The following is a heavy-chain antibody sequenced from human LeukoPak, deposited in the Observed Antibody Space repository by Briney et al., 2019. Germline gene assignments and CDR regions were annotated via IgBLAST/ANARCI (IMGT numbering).Heavy chain of an antibody. CDR1: GFTFSSYG. CDR2: IWYDGSNK. D-gene: IGHD3-22*01. Sequence: GGSLRLSCAASGFTFSSYGMHWVRQAPGKGLEWVAVIWYDGSNKYYADSVKGRFTISRDNSKNTLYLQMDSLRAEDTAVYYCARGPRRGDSSGYYYGVYWGQGTLVTVSS. V-gene: IGHV3-33*01. J-gene: IGHJ4*02. CDR3: ARGPRRGDSSGYYYGVY.